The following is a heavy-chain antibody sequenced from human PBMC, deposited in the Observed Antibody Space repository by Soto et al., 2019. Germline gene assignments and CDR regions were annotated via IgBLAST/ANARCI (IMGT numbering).Heavy chain of an antibody. CDR2: VYYTGST. V-gene: IGHV4-59*08. CDR3: ARHAPMVRGLKSWFDP. J-gene: IGHJ5*02. CDR1: GGSISSYY. D-gene: IGHD3-10*01. Sequence: SETLSLTCTVSGGSISSYYWSWIRQTPGKGLEWIGYVYYTGSTNYNPSLKSRVTISIDTSKNQFSLKLSSVTAADTAVYYCARHAPMVRGLKSWFDPWGQGTLVTVSS.